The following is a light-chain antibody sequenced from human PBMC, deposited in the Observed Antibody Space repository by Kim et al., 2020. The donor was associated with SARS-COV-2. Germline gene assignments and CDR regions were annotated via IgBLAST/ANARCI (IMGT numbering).Light chain of an antibody. CDR2: TAS. CDR3: QQYCSSPRT. J-gene: IGKJ1*01. Sequence: SPGEGATPSCRASQTIRSNYLAWYQQKPGQAPRLLIYTASNRATGIPDRFSGSGSGTDFTLTISRLEPEDFAVYYCQQYCSSPRTFGQGTKVEIK. CDR1: QTIRSNY. V-gene: IGKV3-20*01.